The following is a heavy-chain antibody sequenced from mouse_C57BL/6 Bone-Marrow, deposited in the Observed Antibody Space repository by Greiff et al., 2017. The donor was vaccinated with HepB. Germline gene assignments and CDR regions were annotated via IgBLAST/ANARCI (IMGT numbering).Heavy chain of an antibody. D-gene: IGHD2-3*01. CDR3: ARSNDGYPYYFDY. V-gene: IGHV1-22*01. CDR2: INPNNGGT. Sequence: EVKLMESGPELVKPGASVKMSCKASGYTFTDYNMHWVKQSHGKSLEWIGYINPNNGGTSYNQKFKGKATLTVNKSSSTAYMELRSLTSEDSAVYYCARSNDGYPYYFDYWGQGTTLTVSS. CDR1: GYTFTDYN. J-gene: IGHJ2*01.